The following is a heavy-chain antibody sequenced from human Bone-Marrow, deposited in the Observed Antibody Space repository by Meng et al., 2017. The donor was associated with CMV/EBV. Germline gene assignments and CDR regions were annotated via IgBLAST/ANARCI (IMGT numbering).Heavy chain of an antibody. CDR1: GYTITGYY. Sequence: ASVKVSCKASGYTITGYYMHWVRQAPGQGLEWMGWINPNSGGTNYAQKFQGRVTMTRDTSISTAYMELSSLRSDDTAVYYCARDCSSSGCAPEVLYYYYYYGMDVWGQGTTVTVSS. V-gene: IGHV1-2*02. J-gene: IGHJ6*02. CDR2: INPNSGGT. D-gene: IGHD2-2*01. CDR3: ARDCSSSGCAPEVLYYYYYYGMDV.